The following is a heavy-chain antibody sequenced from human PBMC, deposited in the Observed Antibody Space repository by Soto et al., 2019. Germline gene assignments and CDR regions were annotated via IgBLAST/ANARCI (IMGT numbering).Heavy chain of an antibody. CDR3: AREQTIAVAASFYYYGMDV. Sequence: QVQLVQSGAEVKKPGASVKVSCKASGYTFTSYGISWVRQAPGQGLEWMGWISAYNGNTNYAQKLQGRVTMTTDTSTSTAYRELRCVRSDATAVYYWAREQTIAVAASFYYYGMDVWDQGTTVTVSS. CDR2: ISAYNGNT. CDR1: GYTFTSYG. J-gene: IGHJ6*02. D-gene: IGHD6-19*01. V-gene: IGHV1-18*01.